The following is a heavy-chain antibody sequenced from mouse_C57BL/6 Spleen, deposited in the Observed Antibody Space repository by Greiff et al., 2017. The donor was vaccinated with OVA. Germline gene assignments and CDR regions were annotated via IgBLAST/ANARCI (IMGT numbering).Heavy chain of an antibody. CDR3: ARFDDYDGDY. V-gene: IGHV1-64*01. D-gene: IGHD2-4*01. J-gene: IGHJ2*01. CDR2: IHPNSGST. CDR1: GYTFTSYW. Sequence: QVQLQQPGAELVKPGASVKLSCKASGYTFTSYWMHWVKQRPGHGLEWIGMIHPNSGSTNYNEKFKSKATLTVDKSSSTAYMQLSSLTSEDSAVYYCARFDDYDGDYWGQGTTLTVSS.